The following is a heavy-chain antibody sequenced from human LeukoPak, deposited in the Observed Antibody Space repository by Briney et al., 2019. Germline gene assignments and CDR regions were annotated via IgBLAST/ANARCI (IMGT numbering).Heavy chain of an antibody. J-gene: IGHJ4*02. CDR2: INPNSGGT. V-gene: IGHV1-2*02. CDR1: GYTFTGYY. CDR3: ARDQRMRGIAAAATGY. D-gene: IGHD6-13*01. Sequence: ASVKVSCKASGYTFTGYYMHWVRQAPGQGLEWMGWINPNSGGTNYAQKFQGRVTMTRDTSISTAYMELSRLRSDDTAVYYCARDQRMRGIAAAATGYWGQGTLVTVSS.